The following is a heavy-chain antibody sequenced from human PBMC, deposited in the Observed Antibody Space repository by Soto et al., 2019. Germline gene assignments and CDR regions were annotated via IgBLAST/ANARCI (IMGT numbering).Heavy chain of an antibody. J-gene: IGHJ4*02. CDR3: ARGRLLPAVNFDH. V-gene: IGHV4-30-2*01. D-gene: IGHD2-2*01. CDR1: GVSISTADYY. CDR2: IYHSGST. Sequence: SETLSLTCTVTGVSISTADYYWSWIRHHPGKGLEWIGYIYHSGSTYYNPSLKSRVTISVDGSKNHFSLQLSSVTAADTAVYYCARGRLLPAVNFDHWGQGTLVTVSS.